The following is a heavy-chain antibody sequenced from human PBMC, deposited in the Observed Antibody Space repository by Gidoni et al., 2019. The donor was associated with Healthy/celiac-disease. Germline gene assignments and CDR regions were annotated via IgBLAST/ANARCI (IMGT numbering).Heavy chain of an antibody. V-gene: IGHV3-23*01. Sequence: EVQLLESGGGLVQPGGYLRLSCAASGFTFSSYAMSWVRQAPGNGLEWVSAISGSGGSTYYADSVKGRFTISRDNSKNTLYLQMNSLRAEGTAVYYCAKAFGGDEGVHYYDSSGYFKGSYYYGMDVWGQGTTVTVSS. CDR2: ISGSGGST. D-gene: IGHD3-22*01. CDR3: AKAFGGDEGVHYYDSSGYFKGSYYYGMDV. CDR1: GFTFSSYA. J-gene: IGHJ6*02.